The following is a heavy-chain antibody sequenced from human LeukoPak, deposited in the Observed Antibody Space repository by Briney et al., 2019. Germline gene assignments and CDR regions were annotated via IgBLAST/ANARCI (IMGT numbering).Heavy chain of an antibody. CDR1: GYTFTSYY. D-gene: IGHD6-13*01. J-gene: IGHJ4*02. V-gene: IGHV1-46*01. CDR2: INPSGGST. CDR3: ARSGIAAADTSDY. Sequence: ASVKVSCKASGYTFTSYYMHWVRQAPGQGLEWMGIINPSGGSTSYAQKFQGRVTITTDESTSTAYMELSSLRSEDTAVYYCARSGIAAADTSDYWGQGTLVTVSS.